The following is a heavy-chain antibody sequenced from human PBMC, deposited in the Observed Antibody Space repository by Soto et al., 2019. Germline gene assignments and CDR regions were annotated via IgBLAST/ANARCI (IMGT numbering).Heavy chain of an antibody. Sequence: QAQVVESGGGLVKPGGSLRLSCATSGINFSDHFMAWIRLSPGKGLEWIAYISGSGTTIYYADSVRGRFTISRDNANDSLYLQMHSLRAEDTAVYYCARDGRYKTPYEGFDTWGQGTMVTVSS. CDR2: ISGSGTTI. D-gene: IGHD1-26*01. J-gene: IGHJ3*02. CDR1: GINFSDHF. CDR3: ARDGRYKTPYEGFDT. V-gene: IGHV3-11*01.